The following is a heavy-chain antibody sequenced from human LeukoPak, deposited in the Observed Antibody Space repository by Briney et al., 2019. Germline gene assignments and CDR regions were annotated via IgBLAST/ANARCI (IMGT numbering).Heavy chain of an antibody. Sequence: GGSLRLSCAASGFTFSSYTMHWVRQAPGKGLEWVAVISFDGNTKYYADSVRGRVPISRDDSRNTLFLEINSLRPEDTAVYFCARAAVVTGGLDLWGRGTLVTVSS. D-gene: IGHD2-21*02. CDR3: ARAAVVTGGLDL. CDR2: ISFDGNTK. CDR1: GFTFSSYT. J-gene: IGHJ2*01. V-gene: IGHV3-30*03.